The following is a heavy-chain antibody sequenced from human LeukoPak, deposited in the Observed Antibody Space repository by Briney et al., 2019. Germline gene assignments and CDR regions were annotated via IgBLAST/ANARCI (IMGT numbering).Heavy chain of an antibody. CDR1: GGTFSSYA. CDR3: ARDLRNYDSSGEFDP. J-gene: IGHJ5*02. V-gene: IGHV1-69*01. Sequence: SVTVSCKAYGGTFSSYAINWVRQAPGQGLEWMGGIIPIFGTANYAQKFQGRVTITADESTSTAYMELSSLRSEDTAVYYCARDLRNYDSSGEFDPWGQGTLVTVSS. D-gene: IGHD3-22*01. CDR2: IIPIFGTA.